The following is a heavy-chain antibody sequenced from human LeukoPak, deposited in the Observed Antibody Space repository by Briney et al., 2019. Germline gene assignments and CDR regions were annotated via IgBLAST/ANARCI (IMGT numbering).Heavy chain of an antibody. CDR3: ARASTMVRGVMRAYFDY. D-gene: IGHD3-10*01. CDR2: IYSRGTT. J-gene: IGHJ4*02. Sequence: SETLSLTCSVSGGSINSYYWSWIRQSPGKGLEWIGHIYSRGTTNYNPSLKSRATISVDTSKNQFSLKLSSVTAADTAVYYCARASTMVRGVMRAYFDYWGQGTLVTVSS. V-gene: IGHV4-59*01. CDR1: GGSINSYY.